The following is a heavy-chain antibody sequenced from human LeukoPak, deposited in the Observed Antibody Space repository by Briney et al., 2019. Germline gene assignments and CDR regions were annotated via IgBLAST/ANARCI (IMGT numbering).Heavy chain of an antibody. CDR2: INMYTANP. D-gene: IGHD3-16*01. CDR1: GYTFTRYA. Sequence: ASVKVSCKASGYTFTRYAINWLRQAPGQGPEWMGWINMYTANPAYAQGFTERFVFSLDTSVTTAYLQISNLKTEDTAVYYCARHDNDDDFDYWGQGTLVTVSS. V-gene: IGHV7-4-1*02. CDR3: ARHDNDDDFDY. J-gene: IGHJ4*02.